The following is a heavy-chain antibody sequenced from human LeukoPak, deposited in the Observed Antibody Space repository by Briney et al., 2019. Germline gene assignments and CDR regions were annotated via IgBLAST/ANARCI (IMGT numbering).Heavy chain of an antibody. D-gene: IGHD5-12*01. CDR3: ARVERGYSGYGGAY. V-gene: IGHV4-59*12. J-gene: IGHJ4*02. Sequence: SETLSLTCAVYGGSFSGYYWSWIRQPPGKGLEWIGYIYYSGSTNYNPSLKSRVTISVDTSKNQFSLKLSSVTAADTAVYYCARVERGYSGYGGAYWGQGTLVTVSS. CDR1: GGSFSGYY. CDR2: IYYSGST.